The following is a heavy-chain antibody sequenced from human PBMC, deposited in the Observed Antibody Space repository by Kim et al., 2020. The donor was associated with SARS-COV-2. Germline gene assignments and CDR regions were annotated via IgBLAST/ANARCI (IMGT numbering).Heavy chain of an antibody. CDR2: ISSSSSYT. J-gene: IGHJ4*02. CDR3: ARETYSSGYFDY. D-gene: IGHD6-19*01. Sequence: GGSLRLSCAASGFTFSDYYMSWIRQAPGKGLEWVSYISSSSSYTNYADSVKGRFTISRDNAKNSLYLQMNSLRAEDTAVYYCARETYSSGYFDYWGQGTLVTVSS. CDR1: GFTFSDYY. V-gene: IGHV3-11*05.